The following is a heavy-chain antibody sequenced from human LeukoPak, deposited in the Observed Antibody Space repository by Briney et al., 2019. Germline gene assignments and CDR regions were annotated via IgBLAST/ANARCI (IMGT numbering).Heavy chain of an antibody. CDR2: IYPGDSDT. J-gene: IGHJ4*02. D-gene: IGHD5-18*01. V-gene: IGHV5-51*01. CDR3: ARIPVATTTPTAIQLWSGFDY. Sequence: GESLKISCKGSGYSFTSYWIGWVRQMPGKGLEWMGIIYPGDSDTRYSPSFQGQVTISADKSISTAYLQWSSLKASDTAMYYCARIPVATTTPTAIQLWSGFDYWGQGTLVTVSS. CDR1: GYSFTSYW.